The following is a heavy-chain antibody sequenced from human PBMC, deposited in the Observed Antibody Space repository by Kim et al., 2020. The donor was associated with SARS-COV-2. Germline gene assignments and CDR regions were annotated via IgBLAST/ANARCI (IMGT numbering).Heavy chain of an antibody. CDR1: GGSISSSSYY. J-gene: IGHJ4*01. CDR2: IYYTGST. D-gene: IGHD3-10*01. Sequence: SETLSLTCTVSGGSISSSSYYWAWIRQPPGKGLEWIGSIYYTGSTYYNQSLKRRVSISVDMSKSQFSRKLSSVTAADTAVYYCARPRMVWVEVAAFDFWG. V-gene: IGHV4-39*01. CDR3: ARPRMVWVEVAAFDF.